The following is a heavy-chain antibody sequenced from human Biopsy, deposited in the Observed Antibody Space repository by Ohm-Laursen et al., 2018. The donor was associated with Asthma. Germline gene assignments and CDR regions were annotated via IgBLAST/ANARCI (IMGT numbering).Heavy chain of an antibody. Sequence: ASVKVSCNSFGGTFNTYVIGWVRQAPGQGLEWMGGINSVFGTTTYPQKFQDRVTFTADDSTSTVYMELSSLRSEDTAVYYCARKAGSCISRTCYSLDFWGQGTLVTVSS. CDR1: GGTFNTYV. D-gene: IGHD2-2*01. CDR2: INSVFGTT. V-gene: IGHV1-69*13. CDR3: ARKAGSCISRTCYSLDF. J-gene: IGHJ4*02.